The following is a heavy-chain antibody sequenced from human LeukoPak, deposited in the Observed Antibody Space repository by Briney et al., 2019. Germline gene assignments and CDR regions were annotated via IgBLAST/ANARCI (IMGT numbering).Heavy chain of an antibody. Sequence: SETLSLTCTVSGGSISSYYWSWIRQPPGKGLEWIGYIYYSGSTNYNPSLKSRVTISVDTSKNQFSLKLSSVTAADTAVYYCARDGSSRDIVVVPAAIFPRVSDYYYYYMDVWGKGTTVTVSS. D-gene: IGHD2-2*02. CDR3: ARDGSSRDIVVVPAAIFPRVSDYYYYYMDV. J-gene: IGHJ6*03. V-gene: IGHV4-59*12. CDR2: IYYSGST. CDR1: GGSISSYY.